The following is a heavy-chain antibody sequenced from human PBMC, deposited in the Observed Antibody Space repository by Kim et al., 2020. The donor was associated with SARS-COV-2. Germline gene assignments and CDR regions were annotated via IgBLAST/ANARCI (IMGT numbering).Heavy chain of an antibody. V-gene: IGHV4-59*01. Sequence: SETLSLTCTVSGGSISNYYWSWIRQPPGKGLEWIGYIYYSGSTNYNHSLKSRVTISVDTSKNQFSLRLSSVTAADTAVYYCARDRPNGYSYRYFDLWGRGTLVTVSS. CDR1: GGSISNYY. CDR2: IYYSGST. J-gene: IGHJ2*01. CDR3: ARDRPNGYSYRYFDL. D-gene: IGHD5-18*01.